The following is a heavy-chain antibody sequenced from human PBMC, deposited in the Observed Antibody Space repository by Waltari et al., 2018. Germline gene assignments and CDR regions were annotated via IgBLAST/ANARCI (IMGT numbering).Heavy chain of an antibody. CDR1: GFTFSSYW. V-gene: IGHV3-7*01. D-gene: IGHD3-9*01. CDR3: ARIRYFDWLAQDY. Sequence: EVQLVESGGGLVQPGGSLRLSCAASGFTFSSYWMSWVRQAPGKGLEWVANIKQDGSEKYYVDSVKGRFTISRDNVKNSLYLQMNSLRAEDTAVYSCARIRYFDWLAQDYWGQGTLVTVSS. J-gene: IGHJ4*02. CDR2: IKQDGSEK.